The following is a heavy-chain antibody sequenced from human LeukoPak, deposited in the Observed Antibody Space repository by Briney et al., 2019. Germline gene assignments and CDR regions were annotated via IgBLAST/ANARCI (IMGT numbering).Heavy chain of an antibody. J-gene: IGHJ4*02. CDR3: ARGGTYGDYEGY. CDR2: ISTST. CDR1: GFTFSSYT. D-gene: IGHD4-17*01. V-gene: IGHV3-23*01. Sequence: GGSLRLSCAASGFTFSSYTMNWVRQAPGKGLEWVSGISTSTYYAESVKGRFTISRDNSKNTLSLQMNSLRAEGTAVYFCARGGTYGDYEGYWGQGTLVTVSS.